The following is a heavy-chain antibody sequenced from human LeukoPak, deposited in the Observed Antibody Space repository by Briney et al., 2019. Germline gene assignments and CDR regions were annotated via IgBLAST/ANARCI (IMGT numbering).Heavy chain of an antibody. CDR3: ARGVAVSSRIAAV. Sequence: GGSLRLSCAASGFTFSSYGMHWVRQAPGKGLEWVAVIWYDGSNKYYADSVKGRFTISRDNSKDTLYLQMNSLRAEDTAVYYCARGVAVSSRIAAVWGQGTLVTVSS. V-gene: IGHV3-33*01. D-gene: IGHD6-13*01. J-gene: IGHJ4*02. CDR2: IWYDGSNK. CDR1: GFTFSSYG.